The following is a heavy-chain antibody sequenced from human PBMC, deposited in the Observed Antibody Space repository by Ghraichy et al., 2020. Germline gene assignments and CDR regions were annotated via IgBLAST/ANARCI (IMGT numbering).Heavy chain of an antibody. CDR3: ARGYYSGYDYYFHY. J-gene: IGHJ4*02. Sequence: SETLSLTCTVSGASINSGGYYWSWIRQHPGKGLEWVGSINHSGSTYYNPSLKGRLTISLDTSKNQFSLNLSSVTAADTAVYFCARGYYSGYDYYFHYWGQGTLVTVSS. CDR2: INHSGST. V-gene: IGHV4-31*03. CDR1: GASINSGGYY. D-gene: IGHD5-12*01.